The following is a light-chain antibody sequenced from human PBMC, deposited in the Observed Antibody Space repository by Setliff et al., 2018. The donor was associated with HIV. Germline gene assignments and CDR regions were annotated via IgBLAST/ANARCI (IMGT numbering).Light chain of an antibody. V-gene: IGLV2-14*01. CDR1: SSDVGGYNY. CDR3: SSYTSSSTYV. Sequence: QSVLTQPASVSGSPGQSITISCTGTSSDVGGYNYVSWYQQHPGKAPKFMISDVSKRPSGVSSRFSGSKSGNTASLTISGLQTEDEADYYCSSYTSSSTYVFGTGTKVTVL. CDR2: DVS. J-gene: IGLJ1*01.